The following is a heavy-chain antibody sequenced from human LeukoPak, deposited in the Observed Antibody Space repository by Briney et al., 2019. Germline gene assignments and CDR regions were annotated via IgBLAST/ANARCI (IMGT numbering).Heavy chain of an antibody. CDR2: INPSGDST. D-gene: IGHD1-1*01. CDR3: ATWNPVSNWLDP. J-gene: IGHJ5*02. CDR1: GYTFTSYH. V-gene: IGHV1-46*01. Sequence: ASVNVSCKGSGYTFTSYHMHWVRQPPAQGLAWMGIINPSGDSTCYAEKCQGRVTMTRDTSTSTVYMEQSRLRSEDTAVYYCATWNPVSNWLDPWGQGTLLTVSS.